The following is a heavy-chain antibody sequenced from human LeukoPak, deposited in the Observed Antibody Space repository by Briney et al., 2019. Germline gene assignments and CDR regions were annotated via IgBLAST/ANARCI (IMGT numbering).Heavy chain of an antibody. D-gene: IGHD4-23*01. CDR2: VYDSGTT. V-gene: IGHV4-59*08. J-gene: IGHJ4*02. Sequence: SETLSHTCSVSGGSISTYYWSWIRQTPGKGLEWIGYVYDSGTTNYNPSLKGRVTISSHTSKNQFSLNLRSVNAADTAIYYCARHGGSLGYFGYWGQRTRVTVSS. CDR3: ARHGGSLGYFGY. CDR1: GGSISTYY.